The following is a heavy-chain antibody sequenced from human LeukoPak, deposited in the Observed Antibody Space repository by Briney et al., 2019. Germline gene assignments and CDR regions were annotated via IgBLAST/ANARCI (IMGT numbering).Heavy chain of an antibody. J-gene: IGHJ4*02. CDR3: ARSSGYYYTPLDY. D-gene: IGHD3-22*01. CDR2: IWYDGSDE. Sequence: GGSLRLSCAASGFTFSNYGMHWVRQAPGKGLEWVAIIWYDGSDEYYADSVKGRFTISRDNSKNTLYLQMNSLRAEDTAVYYCARSSGYYYTPLDYWGQGTLVTVSS. V-gene: IGHV3-33*01. CDR1: GFTFSNYG.